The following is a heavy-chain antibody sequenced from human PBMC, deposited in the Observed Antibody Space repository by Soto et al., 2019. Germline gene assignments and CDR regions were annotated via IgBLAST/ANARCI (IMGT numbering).Heavy chain of an antibody. Sequence: EVQLAESGGGLVQPGGSLRLSCAASEFPFSNYWMSWVRQAPGKGLDWVANINQDGSEKYYVDSVKGRFTISRDNAKNSLYLEMNSRTAEDRAMYYGAGGGGSTRDYWGQGTLVTVSS. CDR2: INQDGSEK. CDR3: AGGGGSTRDY. D-gene: IGHD1-26*01. CDR1: EFPFSNYW. V-gene: IGHV3-7*04. J-gene: IGHJ4*02.